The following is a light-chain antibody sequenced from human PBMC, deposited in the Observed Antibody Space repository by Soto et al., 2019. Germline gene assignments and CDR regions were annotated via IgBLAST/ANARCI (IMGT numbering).Light chain of an antibody. CDR2: GAS. CDR3: HQYCRSPPFT. Sequence: EIVLTQSPGTLSLSPGERATLSCRASQTVSSRYLAWYQQKPGQAPRLLMYGASNRATGIPDRFSGSGSGTDFTLTISRLEPEDFAVYFWHQYCRSPPFTFGQGTKVEIK. V-gene: IGKV3-20*01. CDR1: QTVSSRY. J-gene: IGKJ2*01.